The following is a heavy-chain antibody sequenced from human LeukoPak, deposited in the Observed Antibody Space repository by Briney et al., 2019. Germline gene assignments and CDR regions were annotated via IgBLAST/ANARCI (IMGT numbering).Heavy chain of an antibody. J-gene: IGHJ6*03. V-gene: IGHV3-30*04. CDR2: ISYDGSYK. D-gene: IGHD2-15*01. CDR3: ARDECSGDNCYFHYYMDV. Sequence: GGSLRLSCAASGFTFSTYAMHWVRQAPGKGLEWVAVISYDGSYKYYSDSVKGRFTISRDNSKNTLFLQMNSLRAEDTAVYFCARDECSGDNCYFHYYMDVWGKGTTVTVSS. CDR1: GFTFSTYA.